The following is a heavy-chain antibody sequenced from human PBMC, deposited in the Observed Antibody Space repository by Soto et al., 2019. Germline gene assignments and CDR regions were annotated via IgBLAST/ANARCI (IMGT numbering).Heavy chain of an antibody. Sequence: PGGSLRLSCSASGFTFSSYAMSWVRQAQGKGLEWVSAISGSGGSTYYADSVKGRFTISRDNSKNTLYLQMNSLRAEDTAVYYCAKKPKQWLVRHAFDIWGQGTMVTVS. CDR1: GFTFSSYA. J-gene: IGHJ3*02. CDR2: ISGSGGST. D-gene: IGHD6-19*01. V-gene: IGHV3-23*01. CDR3: AKKPKQWLVRHAFDI.